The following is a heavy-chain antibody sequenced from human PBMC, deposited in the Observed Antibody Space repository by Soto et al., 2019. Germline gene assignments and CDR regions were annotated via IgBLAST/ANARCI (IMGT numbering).Heavy chain of an antibody. D-gene: IGHD2-15*01. CDR3: ASVLGVVCSGGSCKQYYYYYMDV. V-gene: IGHV1-18*01. J-gene: IGHJ6*03. CDR2: ISAYNGNT. Sequence: ASVKVSCKASGYTFTSYGISWVRQAPGQGLERIRRISAYNGNTNYAQKLQGRVTMTTDTSTSTAYMELMSLRSDDTAVYYCASVLGVVCSGGSCKQYYYYYMDVSGKGTTVTVS. CDR1: GYTFTSYG.